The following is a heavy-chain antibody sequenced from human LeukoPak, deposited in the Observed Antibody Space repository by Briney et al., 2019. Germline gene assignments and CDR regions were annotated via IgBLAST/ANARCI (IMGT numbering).Heavy chain of an antibody. Sequence: GASVKVSCKASGGTFSSYAISWVRQAPGQGLEWMGGIIPIFGTANYAQKFQGRVTITADESTSTAYMELSSLRSEDTAVYYCARDQVGVVADDAFDIWGRGTMVTVSS. J-gene: IGHJ3*02. CDR1: GGTFSSYA. V-gene: IGHV1-69*13. D-gene: IGHD2-15*01. CDR2: IIPIFGTA. CDR3: ARDQVGVVADDAFDI.